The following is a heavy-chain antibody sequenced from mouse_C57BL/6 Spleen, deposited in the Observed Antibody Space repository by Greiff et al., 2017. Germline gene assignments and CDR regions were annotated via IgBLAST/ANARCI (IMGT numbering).Heavy chain of an antibody. CDR3: ARHDYYSNYEGFAY. CDR1: GFTFSSYG. CDR2: ISSGGSYT. D-gene: IGHD2-5*01. J-gene: IGHJ3*01. Sequence: EVQLVESGGDLVKPGGSLKLSCAASGFTFSSYGMSWVRQTPDKRLEWVATISSGGSYTYYPDSVKGRFTISRDNAKNTLYLQMSSLKSEDTAMYYCARHDYYSNYEGFAYWGQGTLVTVSA. V-gene: IGHV5-6*01.